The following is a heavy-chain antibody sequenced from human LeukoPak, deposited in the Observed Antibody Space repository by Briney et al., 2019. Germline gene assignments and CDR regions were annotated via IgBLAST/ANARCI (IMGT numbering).Heavy chain of an antibody. Sequence: PGGSLRLSCAASGFAFSSYSMNWVRQAPGKGLEWVSAISGSGGSTYYADSVKGRFTISRDNSKNTLYLQVNSLRAEDTAVYYCAKDWKYYYGSGSYPDYWGQGTLVTVSS. CDR1: GFAFSSYS. D-gene: IGHD3-10*01. CDR2: ISGSGGST. V-gene: IGHV3-23*01. J-gene: IGHJ4*02. CDR3: AKDWKYYYGSGSYPDY.